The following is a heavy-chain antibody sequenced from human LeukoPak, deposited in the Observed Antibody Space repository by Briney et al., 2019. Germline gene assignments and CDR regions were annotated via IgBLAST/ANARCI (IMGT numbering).Heavy chain of an antibody. CDR2: ISSSSSYI. J-gene: IGHJ6*03. V-gene: IGHV3-21*01. Sequence: GGSLRLSCAASGFTFSSYSMNWVRQAPGKGLEWVSSISSSSSYIYYADSVKGRFTISRDNAKNSLYLQMNSLRADDTAVYYCARGGVVYYYYYMDVWGKGTTVTVSS. CDR1: GFTFSSYS. CDR3: ARGGVVYYYYYMDV.